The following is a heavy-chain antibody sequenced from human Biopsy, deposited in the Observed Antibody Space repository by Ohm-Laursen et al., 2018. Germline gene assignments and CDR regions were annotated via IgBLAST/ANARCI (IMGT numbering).Heavy chain of an antibody. CDR1: GGSISSYQ. J-gene: IGHJ4*02. V-gene: IGHV4-59*01. D-gene: IGHD6-25*01. CDR2: LYNTGGT. CDR3: AREAAIIDPRTRAFDY. Sequence: SDTLSLTWAVSGGSISSYQWTWIRQPPGKGLEWIGYLYNTGGTNYNPSLKSRVTISVDTSKNQFSLKLRSVTAADTAVYYCAREAAIIDPRTRAFDYWGQGTLVMVSS.